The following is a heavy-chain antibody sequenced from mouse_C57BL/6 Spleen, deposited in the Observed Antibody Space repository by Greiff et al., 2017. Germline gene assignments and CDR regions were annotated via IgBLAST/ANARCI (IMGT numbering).Heavy chain of an antibody. V-gene: IGHV1-53*01. Sequence: QVQLQQSGTELVKPGASVKLSCKASGYTFTSYWMHWVKQRPGQGLEWIGNINPSNGGTNYNEKFKSKATLTVDKSSSTAYMQLSSLTSEDSAVYYCARQEVITTYYFDYWGQGTTLTVSS. D-gene: IGHD2-4*01. CDR1: GYTFTSYW. CDR3: ARQEVITTYYFDY. J-gene: IGHJ2*01. CDR2: INPSNGGT.